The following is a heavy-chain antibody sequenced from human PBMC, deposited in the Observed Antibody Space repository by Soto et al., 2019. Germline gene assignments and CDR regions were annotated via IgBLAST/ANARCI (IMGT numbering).Heavy chain of an antibody. V-gene: IGHV4-34*01. J-gene: IGHJ6*02. CDR2: INHSGST. CDR1: GGSFSGYY. Sequence: SETLSLTCAVYGGSFSGYYWSWIRQPPGKGLEWIGEINHSGSTNYNPSIKSRATISVDTSKNQFSLKLTSVTAADTAVYYCASQASPYYYYGMDVWGQGTTVTV. CDR3: ASQASPYYYYGMDV.